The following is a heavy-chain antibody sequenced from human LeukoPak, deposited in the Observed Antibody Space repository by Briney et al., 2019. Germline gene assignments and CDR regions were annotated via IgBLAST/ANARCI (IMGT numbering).Heavy chain of an antibody. CDR2: INAGNGNT. CDR1: GYTFTSYA. J-gene: IGHJ4*02. V-gene: IGHV1-3*01. D-gene: IGHD5-12*01. Sequence: ASVKVSCKASGYTFTSYAMHWVRQAPGQRLEWMGWINAGNGNTTYSQKFQGRVTITRDTSASTAYMELSSLRSEDTAVYYCARGQPDIVATAYFDYWGQGTLVTVSS. CDR3: ARGQPDIVATAYFDY.